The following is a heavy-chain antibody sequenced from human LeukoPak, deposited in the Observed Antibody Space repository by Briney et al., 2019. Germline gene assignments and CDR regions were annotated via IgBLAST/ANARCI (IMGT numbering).Heavy chain of an antibody. CDR2: INPNSGGT. Sequence: ASVKVSCKASGYTFTGHYMHWVRQAPAQGLDRMGWINPNSGGTNYAQKFQGRVTMTRDTSISTAYMELSRLRTDDTAVYYCATNSLGYCSGGSCYDYWGQGTLVTVSS. J-gene: IGHJ4*02. D-gene: IGHD2-15*01. V-gene: IGHV1-2*02. CDR1: GYTFTGHY. CDR3: ATNSLGYCSGGSCYDY.